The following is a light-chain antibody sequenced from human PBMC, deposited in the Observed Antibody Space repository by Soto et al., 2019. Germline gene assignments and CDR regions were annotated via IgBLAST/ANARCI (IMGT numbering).Light chain of an antibody. CDR3: AAWDDSLNSVV. CDR1: SSDVGSYNY. J-gene: IGLJ2*01. Sequence: QSALTQPASVSGSPGQSITISCTGTSSDVGSYNYVSWYQQHPGKAPKLMIYEVSNRPSGVSDRFSGSKSGNTASLTISGLQAEDEADYYCAAWDDSLNSVVFGGGTKLTVL. CDR2: EVS. V-gene: IGLV2-14*01.